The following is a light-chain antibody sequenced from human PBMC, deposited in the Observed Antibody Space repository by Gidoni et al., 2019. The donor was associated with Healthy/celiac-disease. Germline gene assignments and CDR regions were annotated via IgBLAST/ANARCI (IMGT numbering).Light chain of an antibody. CDR3: QKYNSAPLT. J-gene: IGKJ4*02. CDR1: QGIRNY. V-gene: IGKV1-27*01. CDR2: AAS. Sequence: DIQMTQSPSSLSASVGDRVTITCRASQGIRNYLAWYQKKPGKVPTLLIYAASTLQSGVPSRFSGSGSGTDFTLTISSLQPEDVATYYCQKYNSAPLTFGGGTKVEIK.